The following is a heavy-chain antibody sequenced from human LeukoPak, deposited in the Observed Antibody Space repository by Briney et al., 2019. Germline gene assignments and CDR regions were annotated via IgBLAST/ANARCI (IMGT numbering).Heavy chain of an antibody. D-gene: IGHD3-22*01. Sequence: GGSLRLSCAASGFTFSNYAMHWVRQAPGKGLEWVAVISYDGSNKYYADSVKGRFTISRDNSKNTLYLQMNSLRAEDTAVYYCARGAFYDSSGRTAGFDYWGQGTLVTVSS. CDR3: ARGAFYDSSGRTAGFDY. CDR1: GFTFSNYA. J-gene: IGHJ4*02. V-gene: IGHV3-30-3*01. CDR2: ISYDGSNK.